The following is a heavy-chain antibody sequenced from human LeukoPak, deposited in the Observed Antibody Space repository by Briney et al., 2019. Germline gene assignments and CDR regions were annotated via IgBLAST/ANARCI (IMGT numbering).Heavy chain of an antibody. D-gene: IGHD3-10*01. V-gene: IGHV3-7*04. Sequence: QTGRSLRLSCAAPEFTFNRYWMSCVPQAPGKGLELVANIKHDGSEAHYVDSVKGRFTISRDNAKNSLSLQMNSLNVDDTGVYFCTRDALFGSGRTHLDFWSQGTLVSVSS. CDR3: TRDALFGSGRTHLDF. CDR2: IKHDGSEA. J-gene: IGHJ4*02. CDR1: EFTFNRYW.